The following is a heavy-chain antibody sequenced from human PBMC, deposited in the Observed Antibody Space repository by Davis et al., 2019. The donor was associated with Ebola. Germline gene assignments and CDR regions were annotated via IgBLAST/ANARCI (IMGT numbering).Heavy chain of an antibody. CDR3: ARCSSLYYGRQYYYGMDV. Sequence: AASVKVSCKASAYTFTSYDINWVRQATGQGLEWMGWMNPNSGNTGYAQKFQGRVTMTRNTSISTAYMELSSLRSEDTAVYYCARCSSLYYGRQYYYGMDVWGQGTTVTVSS. J-gene: IGHJ6*02. CDR2: MNPNSGNT. D-gene: IGHD3-10*01. V-gene: IGHV1-8*01. CDR1: AYTFTSYD.